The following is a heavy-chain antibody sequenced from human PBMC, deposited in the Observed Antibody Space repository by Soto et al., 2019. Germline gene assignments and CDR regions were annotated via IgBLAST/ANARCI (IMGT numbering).Heavy chain of an antibody. V-gene: IGHV1-2*02. CDR1: GFPFTGYY. D-gene: IGHD6-6*01. Sequence: RASVKVSCKASGFPFTGYYIHWLRQAPGQGLEWMGWINAHSGGTEYAQKFQGRVTLTRDTSIATAYLTLTSLTSDDTALYYCAKDLTRQLAYWLDPWGQGTQVTVSS. J-gene: IGHJ5*02. CDR3: AKDLTRQLAYWLDP. CDR2: INAHSGGT.